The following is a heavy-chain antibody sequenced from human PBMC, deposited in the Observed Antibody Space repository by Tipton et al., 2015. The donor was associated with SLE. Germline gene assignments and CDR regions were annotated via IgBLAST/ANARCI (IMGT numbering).Heavy chain of an antibody. D-gene: IGHD5-12*01. Sequence: QVQLVQSGAEVKKPGSSVKVSCKASGGTFSSYAISWVRQAPGQGLEWMGGIIPIFGTANYAQKLQGRVTITADESTSTAYMELSSLRSEDTAVYYCARVGYSGYEYYYYYYGMDVWGQGTTVTVSS. J-gene: IGHJ6*02. CDR1: GGTFSSYA. CDR3: ARVGYSGYEYYYYYYGMDV. V-gene: IGHV1-69*01. CDR2: IIPIFGTA.